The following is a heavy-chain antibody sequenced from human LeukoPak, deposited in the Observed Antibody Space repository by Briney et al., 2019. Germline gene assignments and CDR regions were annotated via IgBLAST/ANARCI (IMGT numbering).Heavy chain of an antibody. J-gene: IGHJ5*02. Sequence: GGSLRLSCAASGFTFSSYEMNWVRQAPGKGLEWVSYISSSGSTIYYADSVKGRFTISRDNAKNSLYLQMNSLRAEDTAVYYCARDLTTVTTTWGQGTLVTVSS. D-gene: IGHD4-17*01. V-gene: IGHV3-48*03. CDR3: ARDLTTVTTT. CDR1: GFTFSSYE. CDR2: ISSSGSTI.